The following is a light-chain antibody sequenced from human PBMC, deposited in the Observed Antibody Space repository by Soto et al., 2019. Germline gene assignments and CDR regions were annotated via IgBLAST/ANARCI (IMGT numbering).Light chain of an antibody. CDR1: NSDVGGYNY. CDR3: CSYAGGSYV. CDR2: DVN. Sequence: QSVLTQPRSVSGSPGQSVAISCTGTNSDVGGYNYVSWYQEQPGKAPRVMIYDVNKRPSGVPDRFSGSKSGNTASLTISGLQAEGEADYDCCSYAGGSYVFGTGTKVTVL. V-gene: IGLV2-11*01. J-gene: IGLJ1*01.